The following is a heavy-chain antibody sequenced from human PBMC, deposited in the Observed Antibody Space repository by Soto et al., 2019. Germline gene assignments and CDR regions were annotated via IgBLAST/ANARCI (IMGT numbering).Heavy chain of an antibody. CDR2: ISSTGGGT. J-gene: IGHJ4*02. Sequence: AGSLSLSCAAARFTFHDYGMSRVRQAPGKGLEWVSGISSTGGGTYYADPVKGRFTISRDNSKNTLYLQMNNLRAGDTALYYCARGRRGYSYGYSDYWGQGTLVTVSS. CDR3: ARGRRGYSYGYSDY. V-gene: IGHV3-23*01. CDR1: RFTFHDYG. D-gene: IGHD5-18*01.